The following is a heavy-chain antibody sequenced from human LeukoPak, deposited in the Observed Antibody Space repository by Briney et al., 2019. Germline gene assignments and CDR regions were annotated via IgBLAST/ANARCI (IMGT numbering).Heavy chain of an antibody. J-gene: IGHJ4*02. CDR1: GFTFSSYW. V-gene: IGHV3-74*01. CDR2: INSDGSST. Sequence: PGGSLRLSCAASGFTFSSYWMHWVRQAPGKGLVWVSRINSDGSSTSYADSVKGRFTISRDNAKNSLYLQMNSLRAEDTAVYYCARDPAGSGSGYYHLDYWGQGTLVTVSS. CDR3: ARDPAGSGSGYYHLDY. D-gene: IGHD3-22*01.